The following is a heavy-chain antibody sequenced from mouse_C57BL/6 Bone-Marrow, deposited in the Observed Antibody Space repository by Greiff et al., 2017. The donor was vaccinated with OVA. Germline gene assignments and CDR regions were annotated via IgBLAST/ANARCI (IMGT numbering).Heavy chain of an antibody. V-gene: IGHV1-19*01. CDR3: ASHIYYDYDRFAY. Sequence: EVQLQQSGPVLVKPGASVKMSCKASGYTFTDYYMNWVKQSHGKSLEWIGVINPYNGGTSYKQKFKGKATLTVDKSSSTAYMELNSLTSEYSAVYYCASHIYYDYDRFAYWGQGTLVTVSA. CDR1: GYTFTDYY. J-gene: IGHJ3*01. CDR2: INPYNGGT. D-gene: IGHD2-4*01.